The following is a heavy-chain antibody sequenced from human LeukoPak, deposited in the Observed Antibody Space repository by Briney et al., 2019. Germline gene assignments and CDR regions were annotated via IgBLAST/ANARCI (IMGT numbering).Heavy chain of an antibody. CDR3: ARHGLDTYYFDY. J-gene: IGHJ4*02. CDR1: GGSISSYY. Sequence: SETLSLTCTVSGGSISSYYWSWIRQPPGKGLEWIGYIYYSGSTNYNPSLKSRVTISVDTSKNQFSLKLSSVTAADTAVYYCARHGLDTYYFDYWGQGTLATVSS. D-gene: IGHD5-18*01. CDR2: IYYSGST. V-gene: IGHV4-59*08.